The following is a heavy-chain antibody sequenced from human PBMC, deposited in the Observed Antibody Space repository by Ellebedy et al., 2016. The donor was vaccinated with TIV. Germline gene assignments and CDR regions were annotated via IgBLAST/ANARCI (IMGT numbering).Heavy chain of an antibody. D-gene: IGHD2-15*01. Sequence: SETLSLXXAVYGGSFSGYYYSWIRLPPGKGLEWIGEINHSGSTNYNPSLMSRVTISVDTSKNRFSLNLSSVTAADTAVYYWAICGDCSGGLDYWGQGTRVTVSS. CDR2: INHSGST. CDR3: AICGDCSGGLDY. CDR1: GGSFSGYY. J-gene: IGHJ4*02. V-gene: IGHV4-34*01.